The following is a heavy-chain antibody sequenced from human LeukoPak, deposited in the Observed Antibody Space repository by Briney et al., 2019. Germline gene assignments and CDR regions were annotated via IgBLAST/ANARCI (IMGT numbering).Heavy chain of an antibody. CDR1: GGSISTSSYY. CDR3: ARLSLRGYSYGDDY. D-gene: IGHD5-18*01. V-gene: IGHV4-39*01. J-gene: IGHJ4*02. Sequence: PSETLSLTCTVSGGSISTSSYYWGWVRQPPGKGLEWIGNIFYSGSTYYSPSLKSRVTISVDTSKNQFSLKLSSVTAADTAVYYCARLSLRGYSYGDDYWGQGTLVTVSS. CDR2: IFYSGST.